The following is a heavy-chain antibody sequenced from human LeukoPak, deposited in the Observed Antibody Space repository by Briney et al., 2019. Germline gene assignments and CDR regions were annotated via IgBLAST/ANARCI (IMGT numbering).Heavy chain of an antibody. CDR2: MSGSGGST. Sequence: PGGSLRLSCAGSGFTFSSHAMSWVRQAPGKGLEWVSAMSGSGGSTYYADSVKGRFTIPRDNSKNTLYLQMNSLRAEDTAVYYCAKWGCSGSDCYPFDYWGQGTLVTVSS. V-gene: IGHV3-23*01. CDR3: AKWGCSGSDCYPFDY. D-gene: IGHD2-21*02. CDR1: GFTFSSHA. J-gene: IGHJ4*02.